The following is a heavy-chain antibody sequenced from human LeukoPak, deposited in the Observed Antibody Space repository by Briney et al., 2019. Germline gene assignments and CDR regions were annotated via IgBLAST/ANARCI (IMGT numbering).Heavy chain of an antibody. CDR1: GFTFSSYP. V-gene: IGHV3-23*01. J-gene: IGHJ4*02. CDR3: AKDHGITIFGVVINDY. Sequence: GGSLTLSCAASGFTFSSYPMRWPPQATGKGREWVSAISCSGGSTYYDASLEGRFTISRDNSKNTLYLQLNSLRAEDTAVYYCAKDHGITIFGVVINDYWGRGTLVTVSS. CDR2: ISCSGGST. D-gene: IGHD3-3*01.